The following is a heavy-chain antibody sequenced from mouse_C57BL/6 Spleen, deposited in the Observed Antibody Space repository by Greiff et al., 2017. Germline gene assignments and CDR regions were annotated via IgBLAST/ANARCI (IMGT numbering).Heavy chain of an antibody. V-gene: IGHV1-61*01. D-gene: IGHD2-5*01. CDR2: IYPSDSET. CDR1: GYTFTSYW. Sequence: QVQLKQPGAELVRPGSSVKLSCKASGYTFTSYWMDWVKQRPGQGLEWIGNIYPSDSETHYNQKFKDKATLTVNKSSSTAYMQLSSLTSEDSAVYYCTRGRSNYLRGYYAMDYWGQGTSVTVSS. J-gene: IGHJ4*01. CDR3: TRGRSNYLRGYYAMDY.